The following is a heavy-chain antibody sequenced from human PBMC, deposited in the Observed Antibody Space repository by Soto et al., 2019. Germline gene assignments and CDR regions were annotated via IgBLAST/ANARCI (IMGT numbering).Heavy chain of an antibody. J-gene: IGHJ4*02. V-gene: IGHV3-74*01. D-gene: IGHD2-8*01. CDR2: INTDGSIT. Sequence: GVLRLSCAASGLIFSNYKMHWVRQAPGKGLVWVSRINTDGSITDYADSVKGRFTVSRDNAKNTMYLQMNSLTADDTAVYYCARDTNGLHYWGQGTLVTVSS. CDR3: ARDTNGLHY. CDR1: GLIFSNYK.